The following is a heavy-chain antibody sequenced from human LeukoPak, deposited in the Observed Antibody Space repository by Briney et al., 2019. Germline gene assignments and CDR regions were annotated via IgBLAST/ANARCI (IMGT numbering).Heavy chain of an antibody. CDR1: GFTFSSYA. CDR2: ISGSGGST. Sequence: PGGSLRLSCAASGFTFSSYAMSWVRQAPGKGLEWVSAISGSGGSTYYAGSVKGRFTISRDNSKNTLYLQMNCLRAEDTAVYYCAKRDDSYYYYYMDVWGKGTTVTVSS. J-gene: IGHJ6*03. D-gene: IGHD5-24*01. CDR3: AKRDDSYYYYYMDV. V-gene: IGHV3-23*01.